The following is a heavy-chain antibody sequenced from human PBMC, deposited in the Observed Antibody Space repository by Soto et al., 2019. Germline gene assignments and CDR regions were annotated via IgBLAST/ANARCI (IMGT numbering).Heavy chain of an antibody. CDR2: IYYSGST. J-gene: IGHJ4*02. V-gene: IGHV4-30-4*01. D-gene: IGHD3-10*01. CDR1: GGSISSGDYY. Sequence: SETLSLTCTVSGGSISSGDYYWSWIRQPPGKGLEWIGYIYYSGSTYYNPSLKSRVTISVDPSKNQFSLKLSYVPAAARAVYYWARDSDKDRGVISLDYWGQGTLVTVSS. CDR3: ARDSDKDRGVISLDY.